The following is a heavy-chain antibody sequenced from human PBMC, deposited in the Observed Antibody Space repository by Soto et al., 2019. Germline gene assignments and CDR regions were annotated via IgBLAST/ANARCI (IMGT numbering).Heavy chain of an antibody. V-gene: IGHV1-46*02. J-gene: IGHJ3*02. D-gene: IGHD1-26*01. CDR2: INPSGDTT. CDR3: ALDYSATDDALDI. Sequence: QVQLVQSGAEVKKPGASVKISCKASGHAFNTYYMHWVRQAPGQGLEWMGMINPSGDTTNYAQEFQGRVTVTRDTSTTTVYMDLSSLRSDDTAVYSCALDYSATDDALDIWGQGTMVTVSS. CDR1: GHAFNTYY.